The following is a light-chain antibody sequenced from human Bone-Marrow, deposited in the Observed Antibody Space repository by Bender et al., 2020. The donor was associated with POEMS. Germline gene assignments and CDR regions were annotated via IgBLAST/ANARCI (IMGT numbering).Light chain of an antibody. CDR3: SSYTSGSTLVV. CDR2: NIS. CDR1: SSDIGIYNF. Sequence: QSALTQPASVSGSPGQSITISCTGTSSDIGIYNFVSWYQQHPGKAPTLMISNISNRPSGVSHRFSGSKSGNTASLTISGLQAEDEADYYCSSYTSGSTLVVFGGGTKLTVL. J-gene: IGLJ2*01. V-gene: IGLV2-14*01.